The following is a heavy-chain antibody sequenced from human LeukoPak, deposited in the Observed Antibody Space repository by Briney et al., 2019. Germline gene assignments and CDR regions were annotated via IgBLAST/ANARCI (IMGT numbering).Heavy chain of an antibody. V-gene: IGHV4-34*01. CDR3: ASGDGYNWDY. Sequence: PSETLSLTCAVYGGSFSGYYWSWIRQPPGKGLEWIGEINHSGSTNYNPSLKSRVTISVDTSKNQFSLKLSSVTAADTAVYYCASGDGYNWDYWGQGTLVTVSS. CDR2: INHSGST. J-gene: IGHJ4*02. CDR1: GGSFSGYY. D-gene: IGHD5-24*01.